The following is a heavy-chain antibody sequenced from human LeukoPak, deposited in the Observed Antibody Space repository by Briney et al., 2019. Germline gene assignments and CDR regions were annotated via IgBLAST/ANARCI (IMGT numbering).Heavy chain of an antibody. V-gene: IGHV3-7*01. CDR1: GFTFSSYW. D-gene: IGHD6-13*01. CDR2: IKQDGSEK. Sequence: PGGSLRLSCAASGFTFSSYWTSWVRQAPGKGLEWVANIKQDGSEKYYVDSVKGRFTISRDNAKNSLYLQMNSLRAEDTAVYYCARRRWGSSWAYYFDYWGQGTLVTVSS. J-gene: IGHJ4*02. CDR3: ARRRWGSSWAYYFDY.